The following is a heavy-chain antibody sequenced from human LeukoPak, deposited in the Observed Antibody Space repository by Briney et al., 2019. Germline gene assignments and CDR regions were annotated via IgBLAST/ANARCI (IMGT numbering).Heavy chain of an antibody. CDR3: ARGGRWRGYYGYTPYYFDY. D-gene: IGHD3-3*01. V-gene: IGHV4-34*01. Sequence: SETLSLTCAVYGGSFSGYYWSWIRQPPGKGLEWIGEINHGGSTNYNPSLKSRVTISVDTSKNQFSLKLSSVTAADTAVYYCARGGRWRGYYGYTPYYFDYWGQGTLVTVSS. J-gene: IGHJ4*02. CDR2: INHGGST. CDR1: GGSFSGYY.